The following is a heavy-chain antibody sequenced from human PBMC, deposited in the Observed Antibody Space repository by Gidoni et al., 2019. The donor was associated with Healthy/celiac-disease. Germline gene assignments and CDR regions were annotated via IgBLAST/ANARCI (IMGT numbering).Heavy chain of an antibody. V-gene: IGHV3-21*01. CDR2: IISSSSYI. CDR1: GFTFSSYS. J-gene: IGHJ2*01. CDR3: ARDSSGGQWLANYWYFDL. D-gene: IGHD6-19*01. Sequence: EVQLVESGGGLVKPGGSLRLSCAASGFTFSSYSMNWVRQAPGKGLEWVSSIISSSSYIYYADSVKGRFTISRDNAKNSLYLQMNSLRAEDTAVYYCARDSSGGQWLANYWYFDLWGRGTLVTVSS.